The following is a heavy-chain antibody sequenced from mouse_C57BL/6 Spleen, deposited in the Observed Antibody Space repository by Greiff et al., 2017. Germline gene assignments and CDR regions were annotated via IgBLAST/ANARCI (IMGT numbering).Heavy chain of an antibody. J-gene: IGHJ2*01. Sequence: EVQGVESGGGLVKPGGSLKLSCAASGFTFSDYGMHWVRQAPEKGLEWVAYISSGSSTIYYADTVKGRFTISSDNAKNTLFLQMTSMRSEDKAMYYCARRGFYYDDDEGVYFDYWGQGTTLTVSS. V-gene: IGHV5-17*01. CDR3: ARRGFYYDDDEGVYFDY. CDR1: GFTFSDYG. CDR2: ISSGSSTI. D-gene: IGHD2-4*01.